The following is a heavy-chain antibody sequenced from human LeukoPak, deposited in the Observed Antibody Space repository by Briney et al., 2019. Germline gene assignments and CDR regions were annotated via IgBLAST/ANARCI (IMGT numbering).Heavy chain of an antibody. Sequence: SETLSLTCAVYGGSFSGYYWSWIRQPPGKGLEWIGEINHSGSTNYNPSLKSRVTISVDTSKNQFSLKLSSVTAADTAVYYCARGPHTGINYYDSSGYYYWGQGTLVTVSS. J-gene: IGHJ4*02. D-gene: IGHD3-22*01. CDR2: INHSGST. V-gene: IGHV4-34*01. CDR3: ARGPHTGINYYDSSGYYY. CDR1: GGSFSGYY.